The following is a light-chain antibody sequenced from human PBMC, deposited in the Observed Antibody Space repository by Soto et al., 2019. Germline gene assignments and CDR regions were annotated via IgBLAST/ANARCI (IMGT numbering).Light chain of an antibody. CDR3: QQYNSYVLT. CDR2: KAS. J-gene: IGKJ5*01. Sequence: DLQMTQSPSTLSASVGDRVTITCRASQSISSWLAWYQQKPGKAPKLLIYKASNSESGVPSRFSGSGSGTEFTLTISSLQPDDFATYYCQQYNSYVLTFGQGTRLEIK. V-gene: IGKV1-5*03. CDR1: QSISSW.